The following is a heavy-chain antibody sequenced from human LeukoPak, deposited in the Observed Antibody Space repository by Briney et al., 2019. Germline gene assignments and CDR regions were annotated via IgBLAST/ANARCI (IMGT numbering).Heavy chain of an antibody. Sequence: GESLKISCQVSGYIFTNYWIVWVRQMPGEDLQSMGIIYPADSDTTYNASSEGHLFTTSDKTINTVYLQWSSLKASDTATYYCARQSRDGSKTRGYYFDSWGQGTLVTVSS. CDR2: IYPADSDT. J-gene: IGHJ4*02. V-gene: IGHV5-51*01. D-gene: IGHD3-10*01. CDR1: GYIFTNYW. CDR3: ARQSRDGSKTRGYYFDS.